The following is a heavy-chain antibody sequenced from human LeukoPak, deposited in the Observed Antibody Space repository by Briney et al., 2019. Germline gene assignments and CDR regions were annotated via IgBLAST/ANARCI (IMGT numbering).Heavy chain of an antibody. CDR3: ARHHYPNYYDSSGYYYY. CDR1: GFIFSNYW. D-gene: IGHD3-22*01. Sequence: PGGSLRLSCAASGFIFSNYWMNWVRQAPGKGLEWVSYISSSGSTIYYADSVKGRFTISRDNAKSSLYLQMNSLRAEDTAVYYCARHHYPNYYDSSGYYYYWGQGTLVTVSS. J-gene: IGHJ4*02. CDR2: ISSSGSTI. V-gene: IGHV3-48*04.